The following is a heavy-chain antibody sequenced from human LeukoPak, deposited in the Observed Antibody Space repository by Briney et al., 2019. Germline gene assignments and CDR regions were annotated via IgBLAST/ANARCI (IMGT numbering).Heavy chain of an antibody. CDR1: GDSVSSNSAA. V-gene: IGHV6-1*01. D-gene: IGHD3-9*01. CDR2: TYYRSKWYN. CDR3: ARDAYYDILTGYYRSWYFDL. Sequence: SQTLSLTCAISGDSVSSNSAAWNWIRQSPSRGLEWLGRTYYRSKWYNDYAVSVKSRITINPDTSKNQFSLQLNSVTPEDTAVYYCARDAYYDILTGYYRSWYFDLWGRGTLVTVAS. J-gene: IGHJ2*01.